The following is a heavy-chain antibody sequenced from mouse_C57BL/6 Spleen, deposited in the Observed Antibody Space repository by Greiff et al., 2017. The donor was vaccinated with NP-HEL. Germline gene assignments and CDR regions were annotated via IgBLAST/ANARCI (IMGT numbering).Heavy chain of an antibody. Sequence: QVQLKQSGAELAKPGASVKLSCKASGYTFTSYWMHWVKQRPGQGLEWIGYINPSSGYTKYNQKFKDKATLTADKSSSTAYMQLSSLTYEDSAVYYCASYDYDDGFAYWGQGTLVTVSA. J-gene: IGHJ3*01. CDR1: GYTFTSYW. D-gene: IGHD2-4*01. V-gene: IGHV1-7*01. CDR2: INPSSGYT. CDR3: ASYDYDDGFAY.